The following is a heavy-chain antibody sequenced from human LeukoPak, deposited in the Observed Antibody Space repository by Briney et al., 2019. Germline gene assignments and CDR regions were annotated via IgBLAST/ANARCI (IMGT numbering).Heavy chain of an antibody. D-gene: IGHD3-10*01. CDR3: QLYYYGSGSYYNPDAFDI. Sequence: GGSLRLSCAASGFTFSSYGMLWVRQAPGKGLEWVAVISYDGSNKYYADSVKGRFTISRDNSKNTLYLQMNSLRAEDTAVYYCQLYYYGSGSYYNPDAFDIWGQGTMVTVSS. V-gene: IGHV3-30*03. CDR1: GFTFSSYG. J-gene: IGHJ3*02. CDR2: ISYDGSNK.